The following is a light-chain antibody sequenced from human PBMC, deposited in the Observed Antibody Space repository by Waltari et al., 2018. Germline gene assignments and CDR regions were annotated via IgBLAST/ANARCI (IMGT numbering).Light chain of an antibody. CDR2: DAS. J-gene: IGLJ2*01. Sequence: SYVLTQPPSVSVAPGQTARITCGGNNIGSKSVNWYQQKPGRAPVLVFYDASDRPSGFPERFSGSNAGNTATLTISRVEAGDEADYYCQVWESSSDPYVVFGGGTKLTVL. V-gene: IGLV3-21*02. CDR1: NIGSKS. CDR3: QVWESSSDPYVV.